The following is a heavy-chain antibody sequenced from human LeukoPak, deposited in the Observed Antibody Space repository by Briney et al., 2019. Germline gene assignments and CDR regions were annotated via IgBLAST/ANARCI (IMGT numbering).Heavy chain of an antibody. V-gene: IGHV3-23*01. CDR2: ISRNGGST. J-gene: IGHJ4*02. D-gene: IGHD3-3*01. Sequence: GGSLRLSCAASGFTFSSYAMHWVRQAPGKGLEWVSSISRNGGSTYYADSVKGRFTISRDNSKNTLYLQMNSLRAEDTAVYYCASTDDFWSGYHYWGQGTLVTVSS. CDR1: GFTFSSYA. CDR3: ASTDDFWSGYHY.